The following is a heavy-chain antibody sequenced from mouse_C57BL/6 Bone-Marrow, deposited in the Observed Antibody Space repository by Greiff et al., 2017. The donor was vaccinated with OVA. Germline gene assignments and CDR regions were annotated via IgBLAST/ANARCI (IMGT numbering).Heavy chain of an antibody. D-gene: IGHD2-1*01. CDR3: ARYGNSFAMDY. Sequence: QVQLQQSGAELVKPGASVKLSCKASGYTFTSYWMHWVKQRPGQGLEWIGMIHPNSGSTNYNEKFKSKATLTVDKSSSTAYMQLSSLTSEDSAVYYCARYGNSFAMDYWGQGTSVTVSS. V-gene: IGHV1-64*01. CDR1: GYTFTSYW. J-gene: IGHJ4*01. CDR2: IHPNSGST.